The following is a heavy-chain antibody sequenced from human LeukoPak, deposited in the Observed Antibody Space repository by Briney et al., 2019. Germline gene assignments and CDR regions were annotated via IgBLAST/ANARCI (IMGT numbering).Heavy chain of an antibody. Sequence: KPSGTLSLTCTVSGGSISSYYWSWIRQPPGKGLEWIGYIYYSGSTNYNPSLKSRVTISVDTSKSQFSLKLSSVTAADTAVYYCARSSPYDSSGYHPWDAFDIWGQGTMVTVSS. CDR2: IYYSGST. V-gene: IGHV4-59*01. D-gene: IGHD3-22*01. CDR1: GGSISSYY. J-gene: IGHJ3*02. CDR3: ARSSPYDSSGYHPWDAFDI.